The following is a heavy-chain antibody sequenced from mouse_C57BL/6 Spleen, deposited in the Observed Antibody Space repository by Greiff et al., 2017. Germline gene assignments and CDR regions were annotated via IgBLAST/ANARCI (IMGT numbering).Heavy chain of an antibody. J-gene: IGHJ2*01. CDR1: GFTFSSYA. V-gene: IGHV5-4*01. CDR3: ARVGDGYSYYFDY. CDR2: ISDGGSYT. Sequence: DVLLVESGRGLVKPGGSLKISCAASGFTFSSYAMSWVRQTPEKRLEWVATISDGGSYTYYPDNVKGRFTFSRDNAQNNLYLQMSRLKSEDTAMYYCARVGDGYSYYFDYWGQGTTLTVSS. D-gene: IGHD2-3*01.